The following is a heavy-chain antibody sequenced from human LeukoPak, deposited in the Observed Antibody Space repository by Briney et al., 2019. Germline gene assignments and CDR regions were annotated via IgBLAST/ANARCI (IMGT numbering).Heavy chain of an antibody. D-gene: IGHD5-24*01. CDR3: ARDRGGYNTKDLDAFDI. J-gene: IGHJ3*02. Sequence: PGGSLRLSCAASGFTFSSYAMHWVRQAPGKGLEWVAVISYDGSNKYYADSVKGRFTISRDNSKNTLYLQMNSLRAEDTAVYYCARDRGGYNTKDLDAFDIWGQGTMVTVSS. CDR2: ISYDGSNK. CDR1: GFTFSSYA. V-gene: IGHV3-30-3*01.